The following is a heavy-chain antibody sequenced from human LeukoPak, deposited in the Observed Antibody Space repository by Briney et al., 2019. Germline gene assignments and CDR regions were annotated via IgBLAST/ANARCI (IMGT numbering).Heavy chain of an antibody. CDR3: AKDRSSSWYIGWFDP. CDR1: GFTFDDHA. J-gene: IGHJ5*02. V-gene: IGHV3-9*01. CDR2: ISWNSGSI. Sequence: PGGSLRLPCAASGFTFDDHAMHWVRQAPGKGLEWVSGISWNSGSIGYADSVKGRFTISRDNAKNSLYLQMNSLRAEDTALYYCAKDRSSSWYIGWFDPWGQGTLVTVSS. D-gene: IGHD6-13*01.